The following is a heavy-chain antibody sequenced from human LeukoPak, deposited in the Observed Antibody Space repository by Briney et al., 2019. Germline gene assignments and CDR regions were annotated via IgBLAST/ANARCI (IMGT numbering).Heavy chain of an antibody. J-gene: IGHJ6*03. CDR3: ARVGSGNYYYYYYMDV. CDR1: GYTFTSYG. Sequence: GASVKVSCKASGYTFTSYGISWVRQAPGQGLEWMGWISAYNGNTNYAQKLQGRVTMTTDTSTSTAYMELRSLRSDDTAVYYCARVGSGNYYYYYYMDVWGKGTTVTVSS. CDR2: ISAYNGNT. V-gene: IGHV1-18*01. D-gene: IGHD3-3*01.